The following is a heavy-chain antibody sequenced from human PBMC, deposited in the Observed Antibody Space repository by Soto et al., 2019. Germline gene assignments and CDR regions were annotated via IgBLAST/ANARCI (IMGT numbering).Heavy chain of an antibody. V-gene: IGHV4-34*01. J-gene: IGHJ6*02. CDR1: GGSFSGYY. Sequence: SETRCLTCAVYGGSFSGYYWSGSRQPPGKGLEWIGEINHSGSTNYNPSLKSRVTISVDTSKNQFSLKLSSVTAADTAVYYCARLREPARQYYSDMDVWGQEITVTVSS. CDR2: INHSGST. CDR3: ARLREPARQYYSDMDV. D-gene: IGHD2-2*01.